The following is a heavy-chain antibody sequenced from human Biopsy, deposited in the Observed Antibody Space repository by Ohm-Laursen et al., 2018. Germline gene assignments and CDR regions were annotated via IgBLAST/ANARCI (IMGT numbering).Heavy chain of an antibody. CDR2: IVTFFGTV. J-gene: IGHJ6*02. V-gene: IGHV1-69*05. CDR1: GGSFSNYA. Sequence: ASVKVSCKFSGGSFSNYAISWVRQAPGQGLEWMGGIVTFFGTVKYAQRFQGRLTISTDRSTDTAYMELSSLTSEDTAVFYCASQTPRNPDILTGAYHYDMAVWGQGTTVTVSS. CDR3: ASQTPRNPDILTGAYHYDMAV. D-gene: IGHD3-9*01.